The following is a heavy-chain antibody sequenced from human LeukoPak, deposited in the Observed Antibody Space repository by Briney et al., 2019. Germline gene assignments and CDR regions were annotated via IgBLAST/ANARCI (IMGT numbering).Heavy chain of an antibody. Sequence: KASETLSLTCAVYGGSFSGYYWSWIRQPPGKGLEWIGEINHSGSTNYNPSLKSRVTISVDTSKNQFSLKLSSVTAADTAVYYCARGQRNYCSSTSCYVLLFDYWGQGTLVTVSS. CDR3: ARGQRNYCSSTSCYVLLFDY. CDR2: INHSGST. V-gene: IGHV4-34*01. J-gene: IGHJ4*02. CDR1: GGSFSGYY. D-gene: IGHD2-2*01.